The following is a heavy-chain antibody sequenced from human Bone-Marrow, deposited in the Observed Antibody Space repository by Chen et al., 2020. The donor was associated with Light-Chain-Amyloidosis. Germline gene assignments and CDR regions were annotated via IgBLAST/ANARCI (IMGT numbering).Heavy chain of an antibody. V-gene: IGHV4-34*01. Sequence: QVPLQQWGAGLLKPSETLSLTCAVYGGSFSGYYWSWIRQPPGKGLEWIGEINNSGSTNYNPSLKSRFTISVDRSKNQVSQKLSSVTAAKTAVYCCARGNTAIVVVVAARDWFDPWGQGTLVTVSS. CDR3: ARGNTAIVVVVAARDWFDP. CDR1: GGSFSGYY. CDR2: INNSGST. J-gene: IGHJ5*02. D-gene: IGHD2-15*01.